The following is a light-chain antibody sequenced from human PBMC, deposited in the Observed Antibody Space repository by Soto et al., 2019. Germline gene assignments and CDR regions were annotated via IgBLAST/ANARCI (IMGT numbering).Light chain of an antibody. V-gene: IGLV1-47*01. CDR2: RNN. CDR1: SSNIGSNY. J-gene: IGLJ2*01. CDR3: AAWDDSLSVVV. Sequence: QSVLTQPPSASGTPGQRVTISCSGSSSNIGSNYVYWYQQLPGTAPKLLIYRNNQRPSGVPDRCSGSKSGTSASLAISGLRSEDEADYYCAAWDDSLSVVVFGGGTKVTVL.